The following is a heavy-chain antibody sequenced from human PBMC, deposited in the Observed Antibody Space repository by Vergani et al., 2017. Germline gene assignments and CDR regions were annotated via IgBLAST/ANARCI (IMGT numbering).Heavy chain of an antibody. Sequence: EVQLLESGGGLVQPGGSLRLSCAASGFTSSSSAISWVRQAPGKGLEWVSAISGRGGSTYYADSVKGRCTISRDNSKNTLYLQMNSLRAEDTAVYYCAKGKGQWLVLGPGNYWSQGTLVTVSS. D-gene: IGHD6-19*01. CDR2: ISGRGGST. V-gene: IGHV3-23*01. J-gene: IGHJ4*02. CDR3: AKGKGQWLVLGPGNY. CDR1: GFTSSSSA.